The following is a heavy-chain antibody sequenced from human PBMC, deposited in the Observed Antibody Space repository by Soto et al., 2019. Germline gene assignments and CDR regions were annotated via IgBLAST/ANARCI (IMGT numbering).Heavy chain of an antibody. Sequence: QVQLVQSGAEVKKPGSSVKVSCKASGGTFSSYAISWVRQAPGQGLEWMGGIIPIFGTANYAQKFQGRVTMTPDEPPRTSYMELSSLRSEDTAVYYCARESRYCTGASFYFLPGIDYGGQGTLVTVSS. CDR3: ARESRYCTGASFYFLPGIDY. CDR2: IIPIFGTA. CDR1: GGTFSSYA. J-gene: IGHJ4*02. V-gene: IGHV1-69*05. D-gene: IGHD2-15*01.